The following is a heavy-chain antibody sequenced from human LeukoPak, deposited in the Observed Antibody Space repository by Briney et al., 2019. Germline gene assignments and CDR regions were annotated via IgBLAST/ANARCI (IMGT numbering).Heavy chain of an antibody. J-gene: IGHJ4*02. Sequence: PSETLSLTCAVYGGSFSGYYWSWIRQPPGKGLEWIGEINHSGSTNYNPSLKSRVTISVDKSKNQFSLKLSSVTAADTAVYYCARHAEYYDIDYWGQGTLVTVSS. D-gene: IGHD3-9*01. CDR1: GGSFSGYY. CDR3: ARHAEYYDIDY. CDR2: INHSGST. V-gene: IGHV4-34*01.